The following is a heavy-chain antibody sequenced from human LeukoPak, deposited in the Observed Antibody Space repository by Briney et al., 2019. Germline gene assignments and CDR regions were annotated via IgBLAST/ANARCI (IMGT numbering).Heavy chain of an antibody. CDR2: ISAYNGNT. D-gene: IGHD3-10*01. J-gene: IGHJ6*03. CDR1: GYTFTSYG. V-gene: IGHV1-18*01. Sequence: ASVKVSCRASGYTFTSYGISWVRQAPGQGLEWMGWISAYNGNTNYAQKLQGRVTMTTDTSTSTAYMELRSLRSDDTAVYYCARVGIKGSGSYYTPSYYYYYYMDVWGKGTTVTVSS. CDR3: ARVGIKGSGSYYTPSYYYYYYMDV.